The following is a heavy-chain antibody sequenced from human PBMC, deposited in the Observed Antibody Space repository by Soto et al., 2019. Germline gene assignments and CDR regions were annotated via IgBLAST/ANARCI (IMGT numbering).Heavy chain of an antibody. CDR2: ISSSSSTI. V-gene: IGHV3-48*04. CDR1: GFTFSSYS. Sequence: GGSLRLSCAASGFTFSSYSMNWVRQAPGKGLEWVSYISSSSSTIYYADSVKGRFTISRDNAKNSLHLQMSSLRGEDTGVYYCTPRGGGWGQGTLVTVS. CDR3: TPRGGG. D-gene: IGHD3-10*01. J-gene: IGHJ4*02.